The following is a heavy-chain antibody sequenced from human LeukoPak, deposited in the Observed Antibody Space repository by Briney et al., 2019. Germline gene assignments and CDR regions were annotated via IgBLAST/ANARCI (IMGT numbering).Heavy chain of an antibody. Sequence: PSETLSLTCTVSGGSISSYYWSWIRQPPGKGLEWIGYIYYSGSTNYNPSLKSRVTISVDTSKNQFSLKLSSVTAADTAVYYCASSPYSSSSNYYYYYMDVWGKGTTVTVSS. CDR3: ASSPYSSSSNYYYYYMDV. CDR1: GGSISSYY. CDR2: IYYSGST. V-gene: IGHV4-59*01. J-gene: IGHJ6*03. D-gene: IGHD6-6*01.